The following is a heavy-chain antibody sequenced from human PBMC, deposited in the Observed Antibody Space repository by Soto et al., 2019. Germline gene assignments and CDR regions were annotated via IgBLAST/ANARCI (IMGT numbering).Heavy chain of an antibody. V-gene: IGHV4-30-4*01. J-gene: IGHJ4*02. CDR2: IYYSGYN. CDR1: GGSISSGDYK. Sequence: QVQLQESGPGLVKPSQTLSLTCTVSGGSISSGDYKWSWIRQPPGKGLEWIGYIYYSGYNYNNPSLKGRGTMSVDTSKNLFSLKLSSVTAADTAVYYCARSDNYVPFEYWGQGTLVTVSS. D-gene: IGHD4-4*01. CDR3: ARSDNYVPFEY.